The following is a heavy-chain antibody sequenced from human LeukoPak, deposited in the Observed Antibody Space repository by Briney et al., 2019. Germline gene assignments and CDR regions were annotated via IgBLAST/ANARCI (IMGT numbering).Heavy chain of an antibody. Sequence: GGSLRLSCAASGFTFSGSAMHWVRQASGKGLEWVGRIRSKANSYATAYAASVKGRFTISRDDSKNTAYLQMNSLKTEDTAVYYCTRHMPYYDSSGYPKNFDYWGQGTLVTVSS. D-gene: IGHD3-22*01. CDR3: TRHMPYYDSSGYPKNFDY. J-gene: IGHJ4*02. V-gene: IGHV3-73*01. CDR1: GFTFSGSA. CDR2: IRSKANSYAT.